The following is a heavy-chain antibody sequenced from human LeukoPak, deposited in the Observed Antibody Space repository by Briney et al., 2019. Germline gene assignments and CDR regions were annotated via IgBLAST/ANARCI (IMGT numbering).Heavy chain of an antibody. D-gene: IGHD2-15*01. J-gene: IGHJ4*02. CDR1: GGSISSGSYY. CDR2: IYTSGST. CDR3: ARALIDCSGGSCYQIFDY. Sequence: PSHTLSLTCTVSGGSISSGSYYWSWIRQPAGKGLEWIGRIYTSGSTNYNPSLKSRVNISVDTSTHQVSLKLSPVTAAVTAVYYCARALIDCSGGSCYQIFDYWGQGTLVTVSS. V-gene: IGHV4-61*02.